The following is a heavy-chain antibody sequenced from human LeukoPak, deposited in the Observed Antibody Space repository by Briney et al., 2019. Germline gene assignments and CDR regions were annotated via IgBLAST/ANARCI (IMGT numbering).Heavy chain of an antibody. J-gene: IGHJ4*02. V-gene: IGHV4-39*01. Sequence: SETLSLTCTVSGGSISSSSYYWGWIRQPPGKGLEWIGSAYYSGSTYYNPSLKSRVTISVDTSKNQFSLKLSSVTAADTAMYYCARQRPGHCDYWGQGTLVSASS. CDR3: ARQRPGHCDY. CDR2: AYYSGST. CDR1: GGSISSSSYY. D-gene: IGHD6-6*01.